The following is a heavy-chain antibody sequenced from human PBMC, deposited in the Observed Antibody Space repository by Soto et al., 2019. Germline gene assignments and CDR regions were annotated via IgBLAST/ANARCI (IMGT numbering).Heavy chain of an antibody. V-gene: IGHV3-33*01. CDR1: GFTFSSYG. CDR3: ARERVYLRGSMGGFDY. D-gene: IGHD5-12*01. Sequence: VQLLESGGGLVQPGGSLRLSCAASGFTFSSYGMHWVRQAPGMGLEWVAVIWYDGSNKYYADSVKGRFTISRDNSKNTLYLQMNSLRAEDTAVYYCARERVYLRGSMGGFDYWGQGTLVTVSS. J-gene: IGHJ4*02. CDR2: IWYDGSNK.